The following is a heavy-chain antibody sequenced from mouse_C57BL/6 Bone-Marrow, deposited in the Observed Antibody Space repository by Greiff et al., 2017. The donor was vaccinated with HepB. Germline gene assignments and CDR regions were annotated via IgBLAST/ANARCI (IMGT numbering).Heavy chain of an antibody. J-gene: IGHJ1*03. CDR2: IYPRDGST. CDR1: GYTFTDHT. CDR3: GSSRSHWYFDV. Sequence: VKVVESDAELVKPGASVKISCKVSGYTFTDHTIHWMKQRPEQGLEWIGYIYPRDGSTKYNEKFKGKATLTADKSSSTAYMQLNSLTSEDSAVYFCGSSRSHWYFDVWGTGTTVTVSS. V-gene: IGHV1-78*01.